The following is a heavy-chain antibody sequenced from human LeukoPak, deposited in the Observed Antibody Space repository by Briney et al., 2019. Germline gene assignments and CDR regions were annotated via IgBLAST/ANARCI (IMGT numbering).Heavy chain of an antibody. CDR3: AKRGKGLTGTLYYFDC. CDR2: SIGTGGGT. CDR1: GFTFTNYA. J-gene: IGHJ4*02. V-gene: IGHV3-23*01. Sequence: QAGGSLRLSCAASGFTFTNYAMSWVRQAPGKGLEWVSSIGTGGGTYYADSVKGRFTISRDNFTKALSLQLNRLGADDTAISYCAKRGKGLTGTLYYFDCWGPGTLVTVSS. D-gene: IGHD7-27*01.